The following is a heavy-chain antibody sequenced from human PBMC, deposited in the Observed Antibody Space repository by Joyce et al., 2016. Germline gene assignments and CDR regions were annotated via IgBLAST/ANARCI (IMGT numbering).Heavy chain of an antibody. J-gene: IGHJ6*02. CDR3: ARGLGTPYGMDV. V-gene: IGHV4-59*11. Sequence: QVQLQESGPGLVKPSETLSLTCTVSGGSISIHYWSWIRQPPGKRLEGMGYIYYSGSTNYNPSLKSRVTISVDTSKNQFSLKLRSVSAADTAVYYCARGLGTPYGMDVWGQGTTVTVSS. D-gene: IGHD7-27*01. CDR2: IYYSGST. CDR1: GGSISIHY.